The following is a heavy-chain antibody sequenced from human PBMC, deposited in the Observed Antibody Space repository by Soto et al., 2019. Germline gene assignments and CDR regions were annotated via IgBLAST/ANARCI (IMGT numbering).Heavy chain of an antibody. CDR1: GFTFSSYG. CDR3: AEGGYSSSWSRRSLYYYGMDV. V-gene: IGHV3-30*18. D-gene: IGHD6-13*01. CDR2: ISYDGSNK. Sequence: GGSLRLSCAASGFTFSSYGMHWVRQAPGKGLEWVAVISYDGSNKYYADSVKGRFTISRDNSKNTLYLKMNSLRAEDTAVYYCAEGGYSSSWSRRSLYYYGMDVWGQGTTVTVSS. J-gene: IGHJ6*02.